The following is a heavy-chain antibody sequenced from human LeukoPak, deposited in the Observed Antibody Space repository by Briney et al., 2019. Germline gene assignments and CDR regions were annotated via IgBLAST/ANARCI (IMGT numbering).Heavy chain of an antibody. CDR1: GVSFSGYY. J-gene: IGHJ4*02. CDR3: ARSNYDDSSGYYFSYAFDY. CDR2: INHSGST. Sequence: PSETLSLTCAVYGVSFSGYYWSWIRQPPGKGLEWIGEINHSGSTNYNPSLKSRVTISVDTAKIQFSLKLSSVTAADTAVYYCARSNYDDSSGYYFSYAFDYWGQRTLVTVSS. V-gene: IGHV4-34*01. D-gene: IGHD3-22*01.